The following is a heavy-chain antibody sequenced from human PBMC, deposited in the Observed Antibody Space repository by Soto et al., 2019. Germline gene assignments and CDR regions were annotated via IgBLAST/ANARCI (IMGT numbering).Heavy chain of an antibody. Sequence: EVQLVESGGGLVKPGGSLRLSCAASGFTFSNAWMTWVRQAPGKGLEWVGRIKSKGDGETIDYAAPVNGRITISRDVSKNTGYLQMNSLKIGDTAVYYWPTETIMEGAGRRGYWGQGPLVTVSS. CDR2: IKSKGDGETI. CDR3: PTETIMEGAGRRGY. D-gene: IGHD6-19*01. J-gene: IGHJ4*02. CDR1: GFTFSNAW. V-gene: IGHV3-15*05.